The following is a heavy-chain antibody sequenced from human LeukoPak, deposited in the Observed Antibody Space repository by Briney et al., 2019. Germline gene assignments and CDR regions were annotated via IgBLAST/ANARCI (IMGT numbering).Heavy chain of an antibody. J-gene: IGHJ4*02. CDR3: ARARKVRGVIWDFDY. CDR2: INSDGSST. CDR1: GFTFSSYW. D-gene: IGHD3-10*01. V-gene: IGHV3-74*01. Sequence: GGSLRRSCAASGFTFSSYWMHWVRQAPGKGLVWVSRINSDGSSTSYADSVKGRFTISRDNAKNTLYLQMNSLRAEDTAVYYCARARKVRGVIWDFDYWGQGTLVTVSS.